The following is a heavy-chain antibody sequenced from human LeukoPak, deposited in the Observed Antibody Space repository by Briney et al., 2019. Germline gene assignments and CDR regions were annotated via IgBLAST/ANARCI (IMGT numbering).Heavy chain of an antibody. Sequence: QSGGSLRLSCAASGFTFNTYSMSWVRQTPGKGLEWVSAISGSGGSTYYADSVKGRFTISRDNSKNTLSLQMSSLRADDTAVYYCAKAPPKVSTSPRYYYYYMDVWGKGTTVTVSS. CDR3: AKAPPKVSTSPRYYYYYMDV. V-gene: IGHV3-23*01. CDR1: GFTFNTYS. J-gene: IGHJ6*03. CDR2: ISGSGGST. D-gene: IGHD5/OR15-5a*01.